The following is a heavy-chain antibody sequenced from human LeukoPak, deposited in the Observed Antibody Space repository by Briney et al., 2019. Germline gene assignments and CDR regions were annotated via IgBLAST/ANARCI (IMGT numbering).Heavy chain of an antibody. CDR3: ARDRGGSGWYSYYYYYMDV. CDR2: IYYSGST. Sequence: PSETLSLTCTSSGGSISSYYWSWIRQPPGKGLAWIAYIYYSGSTNYNPSLRSRATISVDTYKKQHFLKLLSVTAADTALYYCARDRGGSGWYSYYYYYMDVWGKGTTVTVSS. D-gene: IGHD6-19*01. J-gene: IGHJ6*03. CDR1: GGSISSYY. V-gene: IGHV4-59*01.